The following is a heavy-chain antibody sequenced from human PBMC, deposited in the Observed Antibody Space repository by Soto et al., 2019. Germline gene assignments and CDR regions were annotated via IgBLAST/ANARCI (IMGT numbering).Heavy chain of an antibody. J-gene: IGHJ6*02. CDR2: ISVFNGDT. CDR3: ATKDDHKDDQPYYYGIDI. V-gene: IGHV1-18*01. CDR1: GYTSSSYG. D-gene: IGHD3-16*01. Sequence: QVQLLQSGGEVKTPGASLKVSCKAIGYTSSSYGINWVRQAPGQGLEWMGWISVFNGDTKYAQKFQGRVAITKDPGTSTAHMELRRLRSDDAAVYFCATKDDHKDDQPYYYGIDIWGQGATVTVSS.